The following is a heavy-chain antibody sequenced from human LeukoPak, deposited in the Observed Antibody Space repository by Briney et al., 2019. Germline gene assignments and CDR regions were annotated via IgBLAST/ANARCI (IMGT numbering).Heavy chain of an antibody. Sequence: PSETLSLTCAVYGGSFSGYYWSWIRQPPGKGLEWIGEINHSGSTNYNPSLKSRVTISVDTSKNQFSLKLSSVTAADTAVYYCARTSTSGSYYLAYWGQGTLVTVSS. J-gene: IGHJ4*02. V-gene: IGHV4-34*01. CDR3: ARTSTSGSYYLAY. CDR1: GGSFSGYY. CDR2: INHSGST. D-gene: IGHD1-26*01.